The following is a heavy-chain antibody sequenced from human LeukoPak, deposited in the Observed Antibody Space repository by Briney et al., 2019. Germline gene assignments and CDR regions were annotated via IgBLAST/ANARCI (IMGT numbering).Heavy chain of an antibody. CDR2: INSDGSST. J-gene: IGHJ3*02. CDR3: ARDEDWSGYYGAFDI. D-gene: IGHD3-3*01. CDR1: GFTFSIYW. Sequence: GGSLRLSCAASGFTFSIYWMHWVRQAPGKWLVWVSRINSDGSSTSYADSVKGRFTISRDNAKNTLYLQMNSLRAEDTAVYYCARDEDWSGYYGAFDIWGQGTTVTVSS. V-gene: IGHV3-74*01.